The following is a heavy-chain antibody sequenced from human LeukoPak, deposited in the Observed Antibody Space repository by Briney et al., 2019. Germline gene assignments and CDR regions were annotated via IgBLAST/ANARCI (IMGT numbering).Heavy chain of an antibody. Sequence: GGSLRLSCAASGFTFVGNAVTWVRQAPGKGLEWVPTISGSGDTYYADSVKGRFTISRDDSKSTLSLQMNSLRAEDTALYYCAKKYYYGSGTYIFYFDYWGQGTPVTVSS. CDR2: ISGSGDT. CDR3: AKKYYYGSGTYIFYFDY. J-gene: IGHJ4*02. V-gene: IGHV3-23*01. D-gene: IGHD3-10*01. CDR1: GFTFVGNA.